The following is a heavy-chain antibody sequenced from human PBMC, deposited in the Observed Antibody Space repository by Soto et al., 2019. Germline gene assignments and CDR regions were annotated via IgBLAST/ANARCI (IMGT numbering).Heavy chain of an antibody. CDR2: IYYSGST. D-gene: IGHD5-12*01. Sequence: TLSLTCTVSGGSISSGGYYWRWIREHPGKGLEWIGYIYYSGSTYYNPSLKSRVTISVDTSKNQFSLKLSSVTAADTAVYYCAREDSGYDYVRYFDYWGQGTLVTVSS. V-gene: IGHV4-31*03. J-gene: IGHJ4*02. CDR3: AREDSGYDYVRYFDY. CDR1: GGSISSGGYY.